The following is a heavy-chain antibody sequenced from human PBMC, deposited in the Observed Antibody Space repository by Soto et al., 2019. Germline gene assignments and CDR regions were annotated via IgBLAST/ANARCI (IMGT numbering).Heavy chain of an antibody. J-gene: IGHJ3*02. Sequence: GASVKVSCKASGGTFSNYGISWVRQAPGQGLEWMGWISAYNGNTNYAQKLQGRVTMTTDTSTSTAYMELRSLRSDDTAVYYCARTTHHDAFDIWGQGTMVTVSS. CDR2: ISAYNGNT. CDR3: ARTTHHDAFDI. D-gene: IGHD1-1*01. CDR1: GGTFSNYG. V-gene: IGHV1-18*01.